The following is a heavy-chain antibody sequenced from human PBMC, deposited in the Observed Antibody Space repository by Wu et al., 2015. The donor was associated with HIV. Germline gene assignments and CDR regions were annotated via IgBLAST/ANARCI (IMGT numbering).Heavy chain of an antibody. D-gene: IGHD3-16*02. CDR1: GYTFTGYY. CDR2: MNPNSGNT. Sequence: QGQLVQSGAEVKKPGASVRVSCKTSGYTFTGYYIHWVRQATGQGLEWMGWMNPNSGNTGYAQKFQGRVTMTRNTSISTAYMELSSLRSEDTAVYYCARGRGDYVWGSYRYRGWFDPWGQGTLVTVSS. CDR3: ARGRGDYVWGSYRYRGWFDP. J-gene: IGHJ5*02. V-gene: IGHV1-8*02.